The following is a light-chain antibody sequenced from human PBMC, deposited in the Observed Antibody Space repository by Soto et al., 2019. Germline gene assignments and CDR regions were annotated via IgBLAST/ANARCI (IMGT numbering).Light chain of an antibody. J-gene: IGKJ4*01. Sequence: EIVLTQSPCTPSLSPGERATLSCRASQNVSSSYLAWYQQKPGQAPRLLIYGASSRATGIPDRFSGSGSGTDFTLTISRLEPEDFAVYYCQQYGSSPLTFGGGTKVDIK. CDR1: QNVSSSY. V-gene: IGKV3-20*01. CDR2: GAS. CDR3: QQYGSSPLT.